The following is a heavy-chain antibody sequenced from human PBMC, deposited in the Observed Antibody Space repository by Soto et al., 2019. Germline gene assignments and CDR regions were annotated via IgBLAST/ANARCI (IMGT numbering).Heavy chain of an antibody. D-gene: IGHD3-3*01. V-gene: IGHV4-30-4*01. CDR2: IYYSGST. CDR3: ARVVYYDPWSGSPLFDD. J-gene: IGHJ4*02. Sequence: SETLSLTCTVSGSSISSGYYYWSWIRQPPGKGLEWIGYIYYSGSTYYNPSLKSRVTISVDTSKNQFSLKLSSVTAADTAVYYCARVVYYDPWSGSPLFDDWGQGTRVTVSS. CDR1: GSSISSGYYY.